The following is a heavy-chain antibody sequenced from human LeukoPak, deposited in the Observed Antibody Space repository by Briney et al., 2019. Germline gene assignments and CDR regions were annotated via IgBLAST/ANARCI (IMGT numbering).Heavy chain of an antibody. CDR2: ISDNGGTT. J-gene: IGHJ4*02. CDR1: GFTFSTCA. V-gene: IGHV3-23*01. D-gene: IGHD3-10*01. Sequence: GESLSLSCAASGFTFSTCAMSWVRQAAGKGLEWVSIISDNGGTTGYADSVKGRFTIARDNSKNSLFLRMYSLTAEDTAVYYCAKALLCGAGTYYRNYFDYWGQGILVTVSS. CDR3: AKALLCGAGTYYRNYFDY.